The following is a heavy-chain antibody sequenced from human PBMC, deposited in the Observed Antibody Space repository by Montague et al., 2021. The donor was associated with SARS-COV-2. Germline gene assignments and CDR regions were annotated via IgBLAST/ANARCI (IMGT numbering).Heavy chain of an antibody. CDR2: MVYSGRN. Sequence: SETLSLTCTVSGDSINSDTAFRGWVRQSPGKGLEWIGSMVYSGRNFYTGALRSRLTISVDTSKNQFSLELRAVTAADTGLYYCARHDHTDFGNPNWFDPWGQGTLVTVSS. V-gene: IGHV4-39*01. CDR1: GDSINSDTAF. J-gene: IGHJ5*02. CDR3: ARHDHTDFGNPNWFDP. D-gene: IGHD5-18*01.